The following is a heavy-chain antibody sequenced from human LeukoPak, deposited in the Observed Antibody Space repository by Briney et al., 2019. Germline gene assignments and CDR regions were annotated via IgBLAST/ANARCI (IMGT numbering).Heavy chain of an antibody. CDR1: GFKFSSYW. CDR2: INQDGNAE. D-gene: IGHD3-22*01. CDR3: ARDPYYYESSGYEFGAFDI. J-gene: IGHJ3*02. V-gene: IGHV3-7*01. Sequence: GGSLRLSCTASGFKFSSYWMTWIRQAPGKGLEWVANINQDGNAEYNGGSVKGRFTISRDNAKNAVFLQMKSLRDEDTAVYFCARDPYYYESSGYEFGAFDIWGQGTKVIVSS.